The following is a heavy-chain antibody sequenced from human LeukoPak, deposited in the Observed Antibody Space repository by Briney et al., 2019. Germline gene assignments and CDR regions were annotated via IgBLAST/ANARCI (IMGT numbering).Heavy chain of an antibody. D-gene: IGHD6-13*01. CDR1: GYTFTTYA. J-gene: IGHJ4*02. CDR3: ARDLTAAGYDY. CDR2: ININTGNP. V-gene: IGHV7-4-1*02. Sequence: GASVKVSCKASGYTFTTYAMNWVRQAPGQGLEWMGWININTGNPTYAQGFTGRFVFSLDTSVSTAYLQISSLKAEDTAVYYCARDLTAAGYDYWGQGTLVTVSS.